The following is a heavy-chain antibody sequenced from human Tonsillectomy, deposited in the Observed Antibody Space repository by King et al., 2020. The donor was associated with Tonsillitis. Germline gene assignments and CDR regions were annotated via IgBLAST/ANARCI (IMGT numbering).Heavy chain of an antibody. D-gene: IGHD3-3*01. V-gene: IGHV1-69*01. Sequence: VQLVQSGAEVRKPGSSVKVSCQASGGTFSTYAISWVRQAPGQGLEWMGGIIPIFGSANYAQKFQGRVTITADESTNTVYMEMSSLRSDDTAVYYCARSLNELRVLEWFSLDYWGQGTLVTVSS. CDR2: IIPIFGSA. J-gene: IGHJ4*02. CDR1: GGTFSTYA. CDR3: ARSLNELRVLEWFSLDY.